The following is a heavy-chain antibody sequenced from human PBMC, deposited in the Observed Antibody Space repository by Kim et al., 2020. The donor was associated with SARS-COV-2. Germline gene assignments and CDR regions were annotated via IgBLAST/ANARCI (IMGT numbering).Heavy chain of an antibody. V-gene: IGHV4-4*02. Sequence: SETLSLTCAVSGGSISSSNWWSWVRQPPGKGLEWIGEIYHSGSTNYNPSLKSRVTISVDKSKNQFSLKLSSVTAADTAVYYCEREVVGATGDYYYYYGMDVWGQGTTVTVSS. CDR2: IYHSGST. J-gene: IGHJ6*02. CDR3: EREVVGATGDYYYYYGMDV. D-gene: IGHD1-26*01. CDR1: GGSISSSNW.